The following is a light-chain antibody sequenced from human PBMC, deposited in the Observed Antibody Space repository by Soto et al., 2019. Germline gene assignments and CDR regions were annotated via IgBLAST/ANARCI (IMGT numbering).Light chain of an antibody. CDR2: YTS. J-gene: IGLJ1*01. V-gene: IGLV1-44*01. Sequence: QSALPRSPSASGTPGQGVTISCSGRSSNIGSNSVSWYQHLPGTAPKLVIYYTSRRPSGVPDRFSGSKSGTSASLAISGLQSEDEADYYCATWDDSLDGYFFGTGTKVTVL. CDR1: SSNIGSNS. CDR3: ATWDDSLDGYF.